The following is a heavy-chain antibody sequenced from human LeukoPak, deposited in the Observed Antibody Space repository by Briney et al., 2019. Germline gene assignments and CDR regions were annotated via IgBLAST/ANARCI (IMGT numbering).Heavy chain of an antibody. CDR1: GYTFTSYY. J-gene: IGHJ5*02. CDR3: ARDLELLRPPDWFDP. CDR2: INPSGGST. V-gene: IGHV1-46*01. Sequence: ASVKVSCKASGYTFTSYYMHWVRQAPGQGPEWMGIINPSGGSTSYAQKFQGRVTITADKSTSTAYMELSSLRSEDTAVYYCARDLELLRPPDWFDPWGQGTLVTVSS. D-gene: IGHD1-26*01.